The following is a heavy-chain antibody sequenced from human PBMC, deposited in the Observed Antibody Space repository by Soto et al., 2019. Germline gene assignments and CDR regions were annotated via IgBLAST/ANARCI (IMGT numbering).Heavy chain of an antibody. CDR3: AKDLGGIAMKDYGMDV. Sequence: LRLSCAASGFTFSSYGMHWVRQAPGKGLEWVAVISYDGSNKYYADSVKGRFTISRDNSKNTLYLQMNSLRAEDTAVYYCAKDLGGIAMKDYGMDVWGQGTTVTVSS. V-gene: IGHV3-30*18. J-gene: IGHJ6*02. CDR1: GFTFSSYG. CDR2: ISYDGSNK. D-gene: IGHD6-13*01.